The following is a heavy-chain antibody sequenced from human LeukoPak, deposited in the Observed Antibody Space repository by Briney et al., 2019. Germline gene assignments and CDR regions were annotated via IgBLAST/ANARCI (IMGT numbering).Heavy chain of an antibody. CDR2: LNPQNGNT. D-gene: IGHD2/OR15-2a*01. J-gene: IGHJ4*02. CDR3: ATGMFDTDYSFLGFEY. CDR1: GNTFMKFD. Sequence: ASVKVSCKASGNTFMKFDFHWVRQATGQGPEWMGRLNPQNGNTEYAPKFQGRVTVTRNTSITTAHMELSSLTSEDTAVYYCATGMFDTDYSFLGFEYWGLGTPVSVSS. V-gene: IGHV1-8*01.